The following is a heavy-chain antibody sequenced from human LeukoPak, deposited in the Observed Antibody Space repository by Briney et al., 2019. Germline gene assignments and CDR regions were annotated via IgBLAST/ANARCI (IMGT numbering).Heavy chain of an antibody. CDR2: INPSGGST. V-gene: IGHV1-46*01. J-gene: IGHJ3*02. Sequence: ASVKVSCKASGYTFTSYYMHWVRQAPGQGLEWMGIINPSGGSTSYAQKFQGRVTMTRDTSTSTVYMELSSLRSDDTAVYYCARDLRRGTDAFDIWGQGTMVTVSS. CDR3: ARDLRRGTDAFDI. D-gene: IGHD3-16*01. CDR1: GYTFTSYY.